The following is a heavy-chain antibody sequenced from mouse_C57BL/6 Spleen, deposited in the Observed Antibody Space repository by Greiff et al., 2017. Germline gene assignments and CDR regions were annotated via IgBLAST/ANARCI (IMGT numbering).Heavy chain of an antibody. CDR2: ISYDGSN. CDR1: GYSITSGYY. D-gene: IGHD3-1*01. Sequence: EVQLQESGPGLVKPSQSLSLTCSVTGYSITSGYYWNWIRQFPGNKLEWMGYISYDGSNNYNPSLKNRISITRDTSKNQFFLKLNSVTTEDTATYYCARGYTGDYWGQGTTLTVSS. V-gene: IGHV3-6*01. J-gene: IGHJ2*01. CDR3: ARGYTGDY.